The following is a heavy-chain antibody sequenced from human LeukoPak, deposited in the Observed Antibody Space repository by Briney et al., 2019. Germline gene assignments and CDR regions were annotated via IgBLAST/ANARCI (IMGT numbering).Heavy chain of an antibody. CDR2: ISGSGGST. D-gene: IGHD2-15*01. J-gene: IGHJ4*02. Sequence: GGSLRLSCAASGFTFSSYAMSWVRQAPGKGLEWVSAISGSGGSTYYADSVKGRFTISRDNSKNTLYLQMNSLRGEDTAVYYCAKGGYCSGGSCYWGAYYFDYWGQGTLATVSS. V-gene: IGHV3-23*01. CDR1: GFTFSSYA. CDR3: AKGGYCSGGSCYWGAYYFDY.